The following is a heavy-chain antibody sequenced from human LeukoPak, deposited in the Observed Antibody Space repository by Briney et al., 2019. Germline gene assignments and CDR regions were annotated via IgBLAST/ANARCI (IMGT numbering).Heavy chain of an antibody. V-gene: IGHV3-23*01. CDR1: RFSFSDYT. CDR3: ARDQYDTWSRRGNFDS. D-gene: IGHD3-3*01. J-gene: IGHJ4*02. CDR2: IRHSGVDS. Sequence: GGSLRLSCAASRFSFSDYTMSWVRQLPGKGLEWVSGIRHSGVDSSYADSVKGRFTISRDNSKNMLYLQMNSLRVEDTAVFYCARDQYDTWSRRGNFDSWGQGTLVIVSS.